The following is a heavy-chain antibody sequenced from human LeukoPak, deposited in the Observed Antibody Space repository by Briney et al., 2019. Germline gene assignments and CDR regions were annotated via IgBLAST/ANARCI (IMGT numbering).Heavy chain of an antibody. D-gene: IGHD2-15*01. Sequence: SETLSLTCAVYGGSLSAYYWSWIRQRPGKGLECIGEVNHSGSANYNPSLKSRVTMSVDTSKNQFSLKLSSVTAADTAVYYCARSPRYCSGGSCYFLHYWGQGTLVTVSS. CDR1: GGSLSAYY. CDR3: ARSPRYCSGGSCYFLHY. CDR2: VNHSGSA. V-gene: IGHV4-34*01. J-gene: IGHJ4*02.